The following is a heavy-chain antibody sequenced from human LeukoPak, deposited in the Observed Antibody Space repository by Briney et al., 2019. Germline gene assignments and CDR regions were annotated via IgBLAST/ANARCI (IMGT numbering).Heavy chain of an antibody. CDR1: GYSFTSYW. CDR2: IDPSDSYT. CDR3: ARHLRYCSGGSCYTKIIDY. V-gene: IGHV5-10-1*01. J-gene: IGHJ4*02. D-gene: IGHD2-15*01. Sequence: GESLKISCEGSGYSFTSYWISWVRQMPGKGLEWMGRIDPSDSYTNYSPSFQGHVTISADKSISTAYLQWSSLKASDTAMYYCARHLRYCSGGSCYTKIIDYWGQGTLVTVSS.